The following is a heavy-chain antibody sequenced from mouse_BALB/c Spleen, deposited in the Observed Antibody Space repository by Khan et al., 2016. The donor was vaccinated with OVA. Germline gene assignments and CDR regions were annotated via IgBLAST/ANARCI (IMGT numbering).Heavy chain of an antibody. J-gene: IGHJ3*01. CDR1: GYSITREYA. CDR3: ARKDYDDYDPFPY. V-gene: IGHV3-2*02. Sequence: SGPGLVKPSQSLSLTCTVTGYSITREYAWNWIRQFPGNKLEWMGYINYSGNTRFNPSLKSRTSITRDTSKNQFFLQLNSVTTEDTATYYCARKDYDDYDPFPYWGQGTLVTVSA. CDR2: INYSGNT. D-gene: IGHD2-4*01.